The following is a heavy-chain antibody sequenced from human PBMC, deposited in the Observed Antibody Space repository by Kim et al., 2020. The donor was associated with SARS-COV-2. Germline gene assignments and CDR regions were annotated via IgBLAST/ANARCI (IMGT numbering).Heavy chain of an antibody. CDR2: IYYSGST. Sequence: SETLSLTCTVSGGSISSYYWSWIRQPPGKGLEWIGYIYYSGSTNYNPSLKSRVTISVDTSKNQFSLKLSSVTAADTAVYYCARGSRSSGWRDNWFDPWG. CDR1: GGSISSYY. V-gene: IGHV4-59*13. CDR3: ARGSRSSGWRDNWFDP. D-gene: IGHD6-19*01. J-gene: IGHJ5*02.